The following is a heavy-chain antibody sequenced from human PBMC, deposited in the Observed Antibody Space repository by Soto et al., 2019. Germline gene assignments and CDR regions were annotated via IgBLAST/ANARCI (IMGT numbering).Heavy chain of an antibody. V-gene: IGHV2-26*01. CDR2: IFSNDEK. CDR3: ARIRDEDCSGGSCYYYFDY. CDR1: GFSLSNARLS. D-gene: IGHD2-15*01. J-gene: IGHJ4*02. Sequence: QVTLKESGPVLVKPTETLTLTCTVSGFSLSNARLSVSWIRQPPGKALEWLAHIFSNDEKFYSTSLKSRLTISKDPPXXXVXVTRTNMDPVDTATSYCARIRDEDCSGGSCYYYFDYWGQGTLVTVSS.